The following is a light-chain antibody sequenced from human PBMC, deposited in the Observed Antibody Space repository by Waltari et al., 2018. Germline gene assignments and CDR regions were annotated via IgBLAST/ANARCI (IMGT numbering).Light chain of an antibody. J-gene: IGLJ2*01. Sequence: QSVLTQPPSVSAAAGQKVTISCSGSGSNIGNNFVSWYQQLPRTAPKLLIFENNKRPSGIPDRFPGPKSGSSATLGIAGLQTGDEAEYYCGTWDSSLSVVFGGGTKLTVL. CDR3: GTWDSSLSVV. CDR1: GSNIGNNF. CDR2: ENN. V-gene: IGLV1-51*01.